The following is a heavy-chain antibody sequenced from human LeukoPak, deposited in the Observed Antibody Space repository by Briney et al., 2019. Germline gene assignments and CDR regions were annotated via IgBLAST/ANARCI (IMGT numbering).Heavy chain of an antibody. Sequence: SETLSLTCAVYGGSFSGYYWSWIRQPPGKGLEWIGEINHSGSTNYNPSLKSRVTISVDTSKNQFSLKLSSVTAADTAVYYCARRAAAAGTVGYYYYYGMDVWGQGTTVTVSS. CDR3: ARRAAAAGTVGYYYYYGMDV. CDR2: INHSGST. CDR1: GGSFSGYY. D-gene: IGHD6-13*01. V-gene: IGHV4-34*01. J-gene: IGHJ6*02.